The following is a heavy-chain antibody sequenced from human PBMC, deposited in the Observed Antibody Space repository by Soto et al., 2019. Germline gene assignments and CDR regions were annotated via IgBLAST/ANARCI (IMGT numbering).Heavy chain of an antibody. V-gene: IGHV4-59*08. Sequence: SETLALTCTVSGGSMSSYYWGWIRQPPGKGLEWIGYIYYSGSTNYNPSLKSRVTISVDTSKNQFSLKLSSVTAADTAVYYCATTPIVVPYYYYMDVWGKGTTVTVSS. D-gene: IGHD2-15*01. CDR2: IYYSGST. CDR3: ATTPIVVPYYYYMDV. CDR1: GGSMSSYY. J-gene: IGHJ6*03.